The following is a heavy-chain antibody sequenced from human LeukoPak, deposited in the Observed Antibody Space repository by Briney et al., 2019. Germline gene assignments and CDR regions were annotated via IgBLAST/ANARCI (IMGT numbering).Heavy chain of an antibody. CDR2: ISRTSSYI. V-gene: IGHV3-21*01. CDR3: ARGGMGANSQEYFYYGMDV. J-gene: IGHJ6*02. Sequence: PGGSLRLSCAAAGFSFSTYSMNWVRQTPGQGLEWVSSISRTSSYIYYADSVKGRFTLSRDNGKNSLYLQMNSLRAEDTAVYYCARGGMGANSQEYFYYGMDVWGQGTTVTVSS. CDR1: GFSFSTYS. D-gene: IGHD2-8*01.